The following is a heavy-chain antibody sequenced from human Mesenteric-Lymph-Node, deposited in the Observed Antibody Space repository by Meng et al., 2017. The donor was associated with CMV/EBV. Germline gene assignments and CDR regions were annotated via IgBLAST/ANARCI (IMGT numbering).Heavy chain of an antibody. CDR2: IYYSGST. V-gene: IGHV4-39*07. CDR1: GGSISSGDYY. CDR3: ARDGADYGDYGSYNWFDP. J-gene: IGHJ5*02. Sequence: SETLSLTCTVSGGSISSGDYYWSWIRQPPGKGLEWIGSIYYSGSTYYNPSLKSRVTISVDTSKNQFSLRLTSVTAADTAVYYCARDGADYGDYGSYNWFDPWGQGTLVTVSS. D-gene: IGHD4-17*01.